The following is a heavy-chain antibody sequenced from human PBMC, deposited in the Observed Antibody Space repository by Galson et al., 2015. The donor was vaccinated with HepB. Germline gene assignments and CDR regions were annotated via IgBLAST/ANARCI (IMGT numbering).Heavy chain of an antibody. D-gene: IGHD3-10*01. J-gene: IGHJ4*02. CDR1: GYTFTSYG. V-gene: IGHV1-18*01. CDR3: ARDLHYYGSGSPFDY. Sequence: SVKVSCKASGYTFTSYGISWVRQAPGQGLEWMGWISAYNGNTNYAQKLQGRVTMTTDTSTSTAYMELRSLRSDDTAVYYCARDLHYYGSGSPFDYWGQGTLVTVSS. CDR2: ISAYNGNT.